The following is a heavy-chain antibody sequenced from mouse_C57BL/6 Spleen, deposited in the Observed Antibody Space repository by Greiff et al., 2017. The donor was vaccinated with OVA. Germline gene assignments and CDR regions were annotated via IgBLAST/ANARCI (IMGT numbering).Heavy chain of an antibody. J-gene: IGHJ2*01. CDR2: INPSSGYT. V-gene: IGHV1-7*01. CDR1: GYTFTSYW. Sequence: QVQLQQSGAELAKPGASVKLSCKASGYTFTSYWMHWVKQRPGQGLEWIGYINPSSGYTKYNQKFKDKTTLTADKSSSTAYMQLSSLTYEDAADYYSAKSSYYGSSPHFDYWGQGTTLTVSS. CDR3: AKSSYYGSSPHFDY. D-gene: IGHD1-1*01.